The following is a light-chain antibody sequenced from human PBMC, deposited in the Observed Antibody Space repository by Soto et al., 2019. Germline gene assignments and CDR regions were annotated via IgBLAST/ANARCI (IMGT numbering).Light chain of an antibody. CDR1: QSVSIN. J-gene: IGKJ4*01. CDR3: QQCKDWPLT. V-gene: IGKV3-15*01. CDR2: GAS. Sequence: EIVMTQSPATLSVSPWERATLSCRASQSVSINLAWFQQKPGQAPRLLIYGASTRATGIPARFRGSGSGTEFTLTISSLQSEDFAVYYCQQCKDWPLTFGGGTKV.